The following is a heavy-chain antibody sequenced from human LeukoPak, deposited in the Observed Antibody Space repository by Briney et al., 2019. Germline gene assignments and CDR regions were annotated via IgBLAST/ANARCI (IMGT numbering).Heavy chain of an antibody. Sequence: SETLSLTCTVSGGSISSGDYYWSWIRQPPGKGLEWIGYIYYSGSTYYNASLKSRVTISVDTSKNQFSLKLSSVTAADTAVYYCARGGRGYSYGSFDYWGQGTLVTVSS. V-gene: IGHV4-30-4*01. CDR2: IYYSGST. CDR1: GGSISSGDYY. D-gene: IGHD5-18*01. CDR3: ARGGRGYSYGSFDY. J-gene: IGHJ4*02.